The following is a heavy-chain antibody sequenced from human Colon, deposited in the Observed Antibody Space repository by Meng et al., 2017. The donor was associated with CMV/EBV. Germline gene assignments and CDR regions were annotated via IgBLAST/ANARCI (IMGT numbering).Heavy chain of an antibody. CDR2: IIPIVDKV. CDR1: GGTSSSYA. D-gene: IGHD6-13*01. Sequence: SVKVSCKASGGTSSSYAIHWVRQAPGQGLEWMGRIIPIVDKVDYAQKFQGRVTLSADKSTGTVYMELSSLTSEDTAMFYCARSLSGSSWSSWGQGTVVTVSS. V-gene: IGHV1-69*04. CDR3: ARSLSGSSWSS. J-gene: IGHJ4*02.